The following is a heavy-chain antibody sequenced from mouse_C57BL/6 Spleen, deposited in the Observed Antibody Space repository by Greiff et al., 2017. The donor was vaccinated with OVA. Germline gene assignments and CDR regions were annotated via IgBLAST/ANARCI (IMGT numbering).Heavy chain of an antibody. D-gene: IGHD1-2*01. CDR3: ARRSSPITTAYWYFDV. CDR1: GYTFTSYW. CDR2: INPSNGGT. Sequence: VQLQQPGTELVKPGASVKLSCKASGYTFTSYWMHWVKQRPGQGLEWIGNINPSNGGTNYNEKFKSKATLTVDKSSSTAYMQLSSLTSEDSAVYYCARRSSPITTAYWYFDVWGTGTTVTVSS. J-gene: IGHJ1*03. V-gene: IGHV1-53*01.